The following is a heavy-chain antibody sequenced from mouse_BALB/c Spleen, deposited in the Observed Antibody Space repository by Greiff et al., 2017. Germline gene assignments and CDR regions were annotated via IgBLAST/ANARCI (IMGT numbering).Heavy chain of an antibody. Sequence: EVQRVESGGGLVKPGGSLKLSCAASGFTFSSYAMSWVRQTPEKRLEWVATISSGGSYTYYPDSVKGRFTISRDNAKNTLYLQMSSLRSEDTAMYYCARGSRFAYWGQGTLVTVSA. V-gene: IGHV5-9-3*01. CDR1: GFTFSSYA. D-gene: IGHD1-1*02. CDR3: ARGSRFAY. J-gene: IGHJ3*01. CDR2: ISSGGSYT.